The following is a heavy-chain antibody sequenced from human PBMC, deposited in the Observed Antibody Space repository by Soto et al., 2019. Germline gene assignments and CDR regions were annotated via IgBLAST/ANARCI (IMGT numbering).Heavy chain of an antibody. D-gene: IGHD4-17*01. CDR3: ATVNTVTFYFFES. CDR2: INHSGDT. V-gene: IGHV4-34*02. CDR1: GGSFIGYY. J-gene: IGHJ4*01. Sequence: QVQLQQWGAGLVKPSETLTLTCTVQGGSFIGYYWSWIRQPPGKGLEWIGEINHSGDTNYNPSLKSRISISIDTSENQFSLKVASVTAADTALYYCATVNTVTFYFFESWGQGTLVTVSS.